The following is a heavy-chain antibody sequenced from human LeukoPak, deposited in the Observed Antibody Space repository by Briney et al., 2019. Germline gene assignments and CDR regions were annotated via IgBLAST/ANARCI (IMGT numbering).Heavy chain of an antibody. CDR2: ITSSSNYI. D-gene: IGHD3-10*01. J-gene: IGHJ4*02. V-gene: IGHV3-21*03. CDR1: GFTFSSYN. Sequence: PGGSLRLSCAASGFTFSSYNMNWVRQAPGKGLEWVSSITSSSNYIYYADSVKGRFTISRDNAKNSLYLQMNSLRAEDTTVYYCARDCWDYGPGSYCGIDYWGQGTLVTVSS. CDR3: ARDCWDYGPGSYCGIDY.